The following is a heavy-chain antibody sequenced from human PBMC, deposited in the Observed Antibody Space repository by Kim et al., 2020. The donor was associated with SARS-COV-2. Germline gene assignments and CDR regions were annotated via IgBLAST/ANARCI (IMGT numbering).Heavy chain of an antibody. CDR3: AGIVVVTARGFDP. Sequence: SNPTLKSRVTISVDTSKNQFSLKLSSVTAADTAVYYCAGIVVVTARGFDPWGQGTLVTVSS. V-gene: IGHV4-39*01. J-gene: IGHJ5*02. D-gene: IGHD2-21*02.